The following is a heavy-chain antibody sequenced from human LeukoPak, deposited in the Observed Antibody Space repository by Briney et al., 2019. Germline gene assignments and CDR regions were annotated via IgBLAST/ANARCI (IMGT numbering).Heavy chain of an antibody. CDR2: INPNTGGT. V-gene: IGHV1-2*02. CDR3: ARGSRYYDILTGYALDY. J-gene: IGHJ4*02. Sequence: ASVKVSCKASGYTFTGYFIHWVRQAPGQGLEWMGWINPNTGGTNYAQKFQGRVTMTRDTSISTAYMDLSRLRSDDTAVYYCARGSRYYDILTGYALDYWGQGTLVTVSS. D-gene: IGHD3-9*01. CDR1: GYTFTGYF.